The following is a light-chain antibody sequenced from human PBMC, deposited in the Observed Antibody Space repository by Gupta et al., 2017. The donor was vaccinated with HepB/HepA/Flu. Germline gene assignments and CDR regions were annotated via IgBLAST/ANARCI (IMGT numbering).Light chain of an antibody. CDR2: EVI. CDR3: CSYAGTYTYV. V-gene: IGLV2-11*01. CDR1: STDVGNYNY. Sequence: QSALTPPRSVSGSPGQSVTISCTGTSTDVGNYNYVSWYQQHPGKAPKLMIYEVIKRPSGVPDRFSGSKSGNTASLTISGLQAEDEADYYCCSYAGTYTYVFGNGTKVTVL. J-gene: IGLJ1*01.